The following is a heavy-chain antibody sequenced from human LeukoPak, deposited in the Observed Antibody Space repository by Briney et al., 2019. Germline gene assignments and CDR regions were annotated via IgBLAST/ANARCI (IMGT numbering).Heavy chain of an antibody. CDR3: ARVVHSSGWYFDY. CDR2: INHSGST. D-gene: IGHD6-19*01. J-gene: IGHJ4*02. V-gene: IGHV4-34*01. Sequence: PSETLSLTCAVYGGSFSGYYWSWIRQPPAKGLEWIGEINHSGSTNYNPSLKSRVTISVDTSKNKFSLKLSSVTAADTAVYYCARVVHSSGWYFDYWGQGTLVTVSS. CDR1: GGSFSGYY.